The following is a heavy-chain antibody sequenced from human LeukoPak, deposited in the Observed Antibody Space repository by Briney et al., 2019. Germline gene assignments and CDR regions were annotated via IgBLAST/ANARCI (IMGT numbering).Heavy chain of an antibody. J-gene: IGHJ4*02. D-gene: IGHD3-22*01. V-gene: IGHV5-51*01. Sequence: GESLKISCKGSGDSFTSYWIGWVRQMPGKGLEWMGIIYPGDSDTRYSPSFQGQVTISADKSINTAYLQWSSLKASDTAVYYCARPYYYDSSGYYFGYWGQGTLVTVSS. CDR1: GDSFTSYW. CDR2: IYPGDSDT. CDR3: ARPYYYDSSGYYFGY.